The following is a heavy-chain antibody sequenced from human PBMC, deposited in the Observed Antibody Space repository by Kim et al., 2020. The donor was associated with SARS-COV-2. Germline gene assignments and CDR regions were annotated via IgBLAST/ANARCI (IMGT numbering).Heavy chain of an antibody. CDR1: GFTFSSYD. CDR3: ARAGVWFGANAFDI. D-gene: IGHD3-10*01. J-gene: IGHJ3*02. CDR2: IGTAGDT. Sequence: GGSLRLSCAASGFTFSSYDMHWVRQATGKGLEWVSAIGTAGDTYYPGSVKGRFTISRENAKNYLYLQMNSLRAGDTAVYYCARAGVWFGANAFDIWGQGTMVTVSS. V-gene: IGHV3-13*01.